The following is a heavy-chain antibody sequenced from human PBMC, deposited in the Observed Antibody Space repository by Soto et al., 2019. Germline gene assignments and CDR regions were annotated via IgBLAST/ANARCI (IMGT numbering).Heavy chain of an antibody. CDR3: PKSMGHCSGAGACYPNWFDP. CDR1: GFTFSSYA. V-gene: IGHV3-23*01. CDR2: ITGSGGGT. Sequence: EVQLLESGGGLVQPGGSLRLSCAASGFTFSSYAMNWVRQPPGKGLEWVSTITGSGGGTYYADSVKGRFTISRDNSKNTLDFQMNSLRAEDTAVDYCPKSMGHCSGAGACYPNWFDPWGQGTLVTVSS. D-gene: IGHD2-21*02. J-gene: IGHJ5*02.